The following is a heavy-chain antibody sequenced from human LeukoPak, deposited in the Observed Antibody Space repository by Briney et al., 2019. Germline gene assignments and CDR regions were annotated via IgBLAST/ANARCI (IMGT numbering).Heavy chain of an antibody. J-gene: IGHJ4*02. V-gene: IGHV3-74*01. Sequence: GGSLRLSRAASGFTFSNYWMHWIRQAPGNGLIWVSRINSDGSSTAYADSVKGRFTISRDNAKNTLYLQMNSLRVEDTAVYYCVRGAPFDYWGQGILVTVSS. CDR3: VRGAPFDY. CDR1: GFTFSNYW. CDR2: INSDGSST.